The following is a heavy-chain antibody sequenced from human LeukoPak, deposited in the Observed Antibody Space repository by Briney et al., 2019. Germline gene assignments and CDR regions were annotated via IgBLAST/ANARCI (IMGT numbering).Heavy chain of an antibody. CDR1: GFTFSSYA. J-gene: IGHJ4*02. V-gene: IGHV3-23*01. D-gene: IGHD6-19*01. CDR2: ISGSGGST. Sequence: TGGSLRLSCAASGFTFSSYAMSWVRQAPGKGLEWVSAISGSGGSTYYADSVKGRFTISRDNSKNPLYMQMNSLRAEDTAVYYCAKRAVAGAYFDYWGQGTLVTVSS. CDR3: AKRAVAGAYFDY.